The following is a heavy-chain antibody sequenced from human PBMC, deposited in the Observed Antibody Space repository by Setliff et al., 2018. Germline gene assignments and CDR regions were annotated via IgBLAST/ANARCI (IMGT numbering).Heavy chain of an antibody. J-gene: IGHJ6*03. V-gene: IGHV1-69*13. CDR2: IIPMFGT. D-gene: IGHD3-10*01. CDR3: AGGQPLVRKYYYYMDV. Sequence: GASVKVSCKASGGTFSSYVISWVREAPGQGLGWMGGIIPMFGTNYAQKFQGRVTITADESTSTAYMELSSLGSEDTAVYYCAGGQPLVRKYYYYMDVWGKGTTVTVSS. CDR1: GGTFSSYV.